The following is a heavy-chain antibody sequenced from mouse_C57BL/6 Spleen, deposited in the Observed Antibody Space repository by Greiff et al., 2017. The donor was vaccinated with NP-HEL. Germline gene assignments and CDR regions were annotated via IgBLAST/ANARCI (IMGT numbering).Heavy chain of an antibody. CDR3: ARSYGSRYFDV. CDR1: GYTFTSYW. V-gene: IGHV1-52*01. Sequence: QVQLQQPGAELVRPGSSVKLSCKASGYTFTSYWMHWVKQRPIQGLEWIGNIDPSDSETHYNQKFKDKATLTVDKSSSKAYMQLSSLTSEDSAVYYCARSYGSRYFDVWGTGTTVTVSS. CDR2: IDPSDSET. J-gene: IGHJ1*03. D-gene: IGHD1-1*01.